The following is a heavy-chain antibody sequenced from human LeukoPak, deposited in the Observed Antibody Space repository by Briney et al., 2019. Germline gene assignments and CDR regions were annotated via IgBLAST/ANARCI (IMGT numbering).Heavy chain of an antibody. CDR3: ARLGLKAAAGNWFDP. D-gene: IGHD6-13*01. Sequence: PSETLSLTCTVSGGSISSYNWSWIRQPPGKGLEWIGYIYYSGSTNSNPSLKSRVTISIDASKNQFSLKLSSVTAADTAVYYCARLGLKAAAGNWFDPWGQGTLVTVSS. CDR2: IYYSGST. V-gene: IGHV4-59*08. J-gene: IGHJ5*02. CDR1: GGSISSYN.